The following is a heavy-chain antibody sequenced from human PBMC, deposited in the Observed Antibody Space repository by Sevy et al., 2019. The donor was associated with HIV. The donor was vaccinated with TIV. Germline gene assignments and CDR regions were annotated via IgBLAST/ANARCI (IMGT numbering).Heavy chain of an antibody. V-gene: IGHV3-11*06. Sequence: GESLKISCAASGFTFSDYWMHWIRQAPGKGLEWISYISSSSSYTNYADSVKGRFTISRDNAKNSLYLQMNSLRAEDTAVYYCARHRAHGSGCLQDWGQGTLVTVSS. J-gene: IGHJ4*02. CDR2: ISSSSSYT. CDR3: ARHRAHGSGCLQD. CDR1: GFTFSDYW. D-gene: IGHD3-10*01.